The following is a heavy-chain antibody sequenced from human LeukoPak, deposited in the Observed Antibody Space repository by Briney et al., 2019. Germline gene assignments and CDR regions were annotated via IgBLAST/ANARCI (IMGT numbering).Heavy chain of an antibody. Sequence: SVNVSCKASGGAFSSYAISWVRQAPGQGLEWMGGIIPIFGTADYAQKFQGRVTITADESTSTAYMELSSLRSEDTAVYYCALLFGVEDSSYWGQGTLVTVSS. D-gene: IGHD3-3*01. V-gene: IGHV1-69*01. CDR3: ALLFGVEDSSY. CDR2: IIPIFGTA. J-gene: IGHJ4*02. CDR1: GGAFSSYA.